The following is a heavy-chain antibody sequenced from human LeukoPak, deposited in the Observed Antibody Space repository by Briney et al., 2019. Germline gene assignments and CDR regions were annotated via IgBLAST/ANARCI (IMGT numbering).Heavy chain of an antibody. J-gene: IGHJ6*02. Sequence: ASVKVSCKASGYTFTSYDINWVRQATGQGLEWLGWMKPNSGNTGYAQKFQGTVTMTRNTSINTAYMELSSLRSEDPAVYYCARGHQTSHGMDVWGQGTTVTVSS. V-gene: IGHV1-8*01. CDR3: ARGHQTSHGMDV. CDR2: MKPNSGNT. CDR1: GYTFTSYD.